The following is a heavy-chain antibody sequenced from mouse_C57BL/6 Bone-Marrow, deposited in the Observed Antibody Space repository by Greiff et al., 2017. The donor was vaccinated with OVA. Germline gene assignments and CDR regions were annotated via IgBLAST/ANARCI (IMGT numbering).Heavy chain of an antibody. J-gene: IGHJ1*03. Sequence: EVHLVESGGGLVKPGGSLKLSCAASGFTFSSYSMSWVRQTPEKRLEWVATISDGGSYTYYPDNVKGRFTISRDNAKNNLYLQLSHLKSEDTAMYYYARGPYTAVVYCYFDVWGTGTTVTVSS. CDR1: GFTFSSYS. V-gene: IGHV5-4*01. D-gene: IGHD1-1*01. CDR2: ISDGGSYT. CDR3: ARGPYTAVVYCYFDV.